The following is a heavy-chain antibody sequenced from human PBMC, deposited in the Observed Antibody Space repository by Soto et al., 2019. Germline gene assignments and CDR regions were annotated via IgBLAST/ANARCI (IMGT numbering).Heavy chain of an antibody. CDR1: GGSISSGTYY. CDR3: ARKIYSSSDGIDY. D-gene: IGHD6-6*01. CDR2: LYYGGST. Sequence: SETLSLTCSVSGGSISSGTYYWAWIRQSPEKGLEWLGSLYYGGSTFYNPSLKSRVTIYVDTYTNQFSLDLTSVTAAETAVYYCARKIYSSSDGIDYWGQGTLVTVSS. J-gene: IGHJ4*02. V-gene: IGHV4-39*01.